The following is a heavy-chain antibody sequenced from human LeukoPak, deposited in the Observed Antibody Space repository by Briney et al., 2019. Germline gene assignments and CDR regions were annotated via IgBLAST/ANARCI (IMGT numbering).Heavy chain of an antibody. CDR3: ATYSSGFYYNFFDY. D-gene: IGHD3-22*01. Sequence: GESLKISCKGSGYSFTSYWIGWVRQTPGRGLEWMGIIYPGDSDTRYSPSFQGQVTISADKSISTAYLQWSSLKAPDTAMYYCATYSSGFYYNFFDYWGQGTLVTVSS. CDR2: IYPGDSDT. V-gene: IGHV5-51*03. J-gene: IGHJ4*02. CDR1: GYSFTSYW.